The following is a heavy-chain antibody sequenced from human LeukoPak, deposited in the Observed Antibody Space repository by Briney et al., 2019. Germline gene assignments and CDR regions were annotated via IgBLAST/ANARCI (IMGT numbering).Heavy chain of an antibody. D-gene: IGHD3-10*01. V-gene: IGHV1-69*01. CDR1: GGTFISYA. CDR3: ASPADYGSGSYYTY. J-gene: IGHJ4*02. Sequence: GSSVKVSCKASGGTFISYAISWVRQAPGQGLEWMGGIIPIFGTANYAQKFQGRVTITADESTSTAYMELSSLRAEDTAVYYCASPADYGSGSYYTYWGQGTLVTVSS. CDR2: IIPIFGTA.